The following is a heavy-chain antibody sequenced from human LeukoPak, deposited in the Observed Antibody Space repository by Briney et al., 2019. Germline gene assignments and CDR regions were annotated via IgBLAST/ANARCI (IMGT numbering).Heavy chain of an antibody. CDR3: ARTEGGTTLDY. J-gene: IGHJ4*02. Sequence: GGSLRLSCAASGFSFSSHTMHWVRQAPGKGLEWVAVISYDGSNKYYVDSVKGRFTISRDNSKNTLYLQMNSLRTEDTAVYYCARTEGGTTLDYWGQGTLVTVSS. D-gene: IGHD1-26*01. CDR2: ISYDGSNK. CDR1: GFSFSSHT. V-gene: IGHV3-30*04.